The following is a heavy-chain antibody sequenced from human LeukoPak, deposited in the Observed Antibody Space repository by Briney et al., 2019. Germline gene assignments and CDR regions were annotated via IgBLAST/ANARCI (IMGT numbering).Heavy chain of an antibody. D-gene: IGHD1-7*01. J-gene: IGHJ2*01. CDR2: MNADGRTI. Sequence: GGSLRLSCAASGFTFSSSWMHWVRQGPGKGLVWVARMNADGRTINYADSVKGRFTISRDNAKNTLYLQMKSLRTEGAAVYYCARAGNYYFDLWGRGTQVTVSS. CDR3: ARAGNYYFDL. CDR1: GFTFSSSW. V-gene: IGHV3-74*01.